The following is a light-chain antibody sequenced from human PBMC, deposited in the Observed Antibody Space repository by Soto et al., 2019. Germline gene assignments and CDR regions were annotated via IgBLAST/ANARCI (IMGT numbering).Light chain of an antibody. CDR3: QQSYSTPWT. J-gene: IGKJ1*01. V-gene: IGKV1-39*01. CDR2: AAS. Sequence: DIQMTQSPSSLSASVGDRVTITCRASQSISSYLNWYQQKPGKAPQLLIYAASSLQSGVPSRFSRSGSGTDFTLTISSLQPEDFATYYCQQSYSTPWTCGQGTKVEIK. CDR1: QSISSY.